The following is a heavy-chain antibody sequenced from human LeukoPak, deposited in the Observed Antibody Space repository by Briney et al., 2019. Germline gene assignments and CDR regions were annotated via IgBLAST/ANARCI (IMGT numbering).Heavy chain of an antibody. CDR2: INPSGGST. Sequence: ASVKVSCKASGYTFTTYYLHWVRQAPGQGLEWMGIINPSGGSTRYAQKFQGRGTMTRDTSTSTVYMELSSLRSEDTAVYYCARGYVEVAAFDYWGQGTLVTVSS. CDR1: GYTFTTYY. D-gene: IGHD2-15*01. V-gene: IGHV1-46*01. CDR3: ARGYVEVAAFDY. J-gene: IGHJ4*02.